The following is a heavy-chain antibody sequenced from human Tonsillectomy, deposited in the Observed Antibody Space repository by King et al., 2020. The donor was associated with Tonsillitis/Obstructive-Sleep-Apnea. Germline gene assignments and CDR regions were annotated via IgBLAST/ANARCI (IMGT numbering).Heavy chain of an antibody. CDR3: ATSPQLGYCSSTSCYTGLYNWFDP. D-gene: IGHD2-2*02. CDR1: GYSFTSYW. Sequence: VQLVESGAEVKKPGESLKISCKGSGYSFTSYWIGWVRQMPGKGLEWMGIIYPGDSDTRYSPSFQGQVTIPADKSISTAYLQWSSLKASDTAMYYCATSPQLGYCSSTSCYTGLYNWFDPWGQGTLVTVSS. CDR2: IYPGDSDT. J-gene: IGHJ5*02. V-gene: IGHV5-51*01.